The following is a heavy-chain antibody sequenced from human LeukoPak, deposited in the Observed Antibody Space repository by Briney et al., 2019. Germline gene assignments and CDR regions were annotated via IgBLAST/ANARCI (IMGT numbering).Heavy chain of an antibody. CDR2: ISYDGSNK. CDR3: ARGIVVSPAAPYSWFDP. V-gene: IGHV3-30-3*01. D-gene: IGHD2-2*01. CDR1: GFTFSSYA. J-gene: IGHJ5*02. Sequence: GRSLRLSCAASGFTFSSYAMHWVRQAPGKGLEWVAVISYDGSNKYYADSVKGRFTISRDNSKNTLYLQMNSLRVEDTAVYYCARGIVVSPAAPYSWFDPGGQGTLVTVSS.